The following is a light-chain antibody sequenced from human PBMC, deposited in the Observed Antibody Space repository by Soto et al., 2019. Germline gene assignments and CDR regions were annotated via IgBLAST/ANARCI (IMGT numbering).Light chain of an antibody. CDR1: SSDVGGYKY. J-gene: IGLJ2*01. CDR3: SSYAGSNNFVV. CDR2: EVS. Sequence: QSALTQPASVSGSPGQSITISCTGTSSDVGGYKYVSWYHQYPGKAPKLMIYEVSKRPSGVPDRFSGSKSGNTASLTVSGLQAEDEADYYCSSYAGSNNFVVFGGGTQLTVL. V-gene: IGLV2-8*01.